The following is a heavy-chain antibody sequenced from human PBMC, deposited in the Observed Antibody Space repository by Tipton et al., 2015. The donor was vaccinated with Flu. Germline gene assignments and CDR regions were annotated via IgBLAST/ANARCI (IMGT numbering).Heavy chain of an antibody. D-gene: IGHD5-12*01. J-gene: IGHJ6*02. V-gene: IGHV4-59*01. CDR3: ARGGLVATMRLGLYGMDV. CDR1: GGSFSSYY. CDR2: IYYSGST. Sequence: TLSLTCTVSGGSFSSYYWSWIRQPPGKGLEWIGYIYYSGSTNYNPSLKSRVTISVDTSKNQFSLKLSSVTAADTAVYYCARGGLVATMRLGLYGMDVWGQGTTVTVSS.